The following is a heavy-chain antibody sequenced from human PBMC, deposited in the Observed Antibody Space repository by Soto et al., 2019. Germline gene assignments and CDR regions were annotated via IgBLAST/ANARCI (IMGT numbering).Heavy chain of an antibody. CDR1: GFNFINHY. CDR2: INPSGSWT. V-gene: IGHV1-46*01. CDR3: VADNSDSSGWWFDP. J-gene: IGHJ5*02. Sequence: QAQLVQSGAEVKTPGASVKVSCKASGFNFINHYMHWVRQAPGQGLEWLGIINPSGSWTSYVQKVQGRVSVTRDTSTSSVYMELRGLRSDDTAMYYCVADNSDSSGWWFDPWGQGTLVIVSS. D-gene: IGHD3-22*01.